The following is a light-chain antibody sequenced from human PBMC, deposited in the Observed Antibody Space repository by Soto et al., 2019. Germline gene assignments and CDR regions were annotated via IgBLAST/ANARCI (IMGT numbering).Light chain of an antibody. V-gene: IGLV2-8*01. CDR1: SSDVGNYNS. J-gene: IGLJ3*02. Sequence: QSALTQPPSASGSPGQSVTISCTGTSSDVGNYNSVSWYQQHPGKAPKLMIFAVSERPSGVPHRFSGSKSGNTASLTVSGLQAEDEADYYCSSYSGGNDLVFGGGTKVTVL. CDR2: AVS. CDR3: SSYSGGNDLV.